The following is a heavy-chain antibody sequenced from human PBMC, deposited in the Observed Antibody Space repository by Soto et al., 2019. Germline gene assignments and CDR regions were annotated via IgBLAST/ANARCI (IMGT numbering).Heavy chain of an antibody. Sequence: PGGSLRLSCAASGLTFSSYAMSWVRQAPGKELEWVSGISGSGGSTFYADSVKGRFTISRDNSKNTLYLQMNSLRAEDTAVYYCAKPVYYYYYYMDVWGKGTTVTV. CDR3: AKPVYYYYYYMDV. J-gene: IGHJ6*03. V-gene: IGHV3-23*01. CDR1: GLTFSSYA. CDR2: ISGSGGST.